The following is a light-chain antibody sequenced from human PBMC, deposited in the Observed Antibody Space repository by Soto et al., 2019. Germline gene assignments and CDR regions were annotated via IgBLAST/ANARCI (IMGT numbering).Light chain of an antibody. V-gene: IGLV2-23*01. CDR1: SSDVGSYNL. J-gene: IGLJ1*01. CDR2: EGS. CDR3: CSYAGSGPYI. Sequence: QSALTQPASVSGSPGQSITISCTGTSSDVGSYNLVSWYQQHPGKAPKLMIYEGSKRPSGVSNHFSGSKSGNTASLTISGVQAEDEADYYCCSYAGSGPYIFGTGTKLTVL.